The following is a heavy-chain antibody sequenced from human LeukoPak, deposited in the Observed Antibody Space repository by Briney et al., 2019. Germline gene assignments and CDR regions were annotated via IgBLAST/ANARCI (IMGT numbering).Heavy chain of an antibody. V-gene: IGHV3-23*01. D-gene: IGHD3-22*01. Sequence: GGSLRLSCAASGFTFSSYAMSWVRQAPGKGLEWVSAISGSGGSTYYADSVKGRFTISRDNSKNTLYLQMNSLRAEDTAVYYCAKDGTMIVAGDVRSLEVYYFDYWGQGTLVTVSS. CDR2: ISGSGGST. CDR1: GFTFSSYA. CDR3: AKDGTMIVAGDVRSLEVYYFDY. J-gene: IGHJ4*02.